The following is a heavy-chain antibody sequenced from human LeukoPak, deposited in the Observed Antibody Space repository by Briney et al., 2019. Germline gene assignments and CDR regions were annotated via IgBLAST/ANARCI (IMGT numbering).Heavy chain of an antibody. CDR1: GFTFSDYW. Sequence: PGGSLRLSCVVSGFTFSDYWMSWVRQAPGKRLEWVANIKQDESEKYYVESVKGRFTISRDNARNSLYLHMNSLRAEDTALYYCARDKIVGATKFDYWGPGTQVTVSS. CDR2: IKQDESEK. V-gene: IGHV3-7*01. D-gene: IGHD1-26*01. J-gene: IGHJ4*02. CDR3: ARDKIVGATKFDY.